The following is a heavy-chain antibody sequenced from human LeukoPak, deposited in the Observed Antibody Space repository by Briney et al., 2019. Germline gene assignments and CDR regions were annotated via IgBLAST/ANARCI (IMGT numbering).Heavy chain of an antibody. CDR3: AKEYGYDYHYYHSMDV. J-gene: IGHJ6*03. Sequence: GGSLRLSCAASGFTFSSYGIHCVRQAPGKGLEWGAFIRYDGSNKYHADSVKGRFTISRDNSKNTVYLQMNSLRAEDTAVYFCAKEYGYDYHYYHSMDVWGKGTTVTISS. V-gene: IGHV3-30*02. CDR1: GFTFSSYG. D-gene: IGHD1-1*01. CDR2: IRYDGSNK.